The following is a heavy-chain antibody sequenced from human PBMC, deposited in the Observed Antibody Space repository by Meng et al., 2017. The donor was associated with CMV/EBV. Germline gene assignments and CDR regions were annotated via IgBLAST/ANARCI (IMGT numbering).Heavy chain of an antibody. CDR1: GFTLSTYT. CDR3: ARVGGGVVPAAIVTTNYYYYGMDV. J-gene: IGHJ6*02. CDR2: FLYDGSDE. D-gene: IGHD2-2*01. Sequence: GESLKISCAASGFTLSTYTMHWVRQAPGKGLEWVAAFLYDGSDEYYADSVKGRFTISRDNAKNSLYLQMNSLRAEDTAVYYCARVGGGVVPAAIVTTNYYYYGMDVWGQGTTVTVSS. V-gene: IGHV3-30*04.